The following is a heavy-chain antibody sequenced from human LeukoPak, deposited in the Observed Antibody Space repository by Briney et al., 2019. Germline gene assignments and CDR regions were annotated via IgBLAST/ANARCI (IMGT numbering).Heavy chain of an antibody. CDR3: ARAKYQLRGMIDY. D-gene: IGHD2-2*01. CDR2: IYYSGST. J-gene: IGHJ4*02. V-gene: IGHV4-39*01. Sequence: SETLSLTCTVSGGSISSSSYYWGWIRQPPGKGLEWIGGIYYSGSTYYNPSLKSRVTISVDTSKNQFSLKLSSVTAADTAVYYCARAKYQLRGMIDYWGQGTLVTVSS. CDR1: GGSISSSSYY.